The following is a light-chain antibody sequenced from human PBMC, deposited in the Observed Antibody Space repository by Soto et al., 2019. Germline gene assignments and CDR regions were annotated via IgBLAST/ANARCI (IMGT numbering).Light chain of an antibody. CDR2: TAS. CDR1: QSVNIT. V-gene: IGKV3-15*01. J-gene: IGKJ5*01. CDR3: QQYNNWPST. Sequence: VWTQSPATLSVSPGERATLSCRASQSVNITLAWYQQKPGQAPYLLIYTASTRATGVPARFSGSGSGTEFTLTISTLQSEEFTVDYCQQYNNWPSTFGQGTRLEIQ.